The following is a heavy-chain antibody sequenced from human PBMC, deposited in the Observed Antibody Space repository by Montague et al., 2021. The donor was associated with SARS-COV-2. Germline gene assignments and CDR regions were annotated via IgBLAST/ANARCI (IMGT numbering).Heavy chain of an antibody. V-gene: IGHV3-33*01. J-gene: IGHJ6*02. CDR1: GFTFSSYG. Sequence: SLSLSWAASGFTFSSYGMHWVRQAPGKGLEWVAVIWYDGSNKYYADSVKGQFTISRDNSKNTLYLQMNSLRAEDTAVYYCAADYGDYSNYYYYYGMDVWGQGTTVTVSS. D-gene: IGHD4-17*01. CDR3: AADYGDYSNYYYYYGMDV. CDR2: IWYDGSNK.